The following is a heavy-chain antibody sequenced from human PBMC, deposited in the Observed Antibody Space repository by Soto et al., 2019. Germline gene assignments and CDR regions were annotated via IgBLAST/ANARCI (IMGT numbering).Heavy chain of an antibody. CDR3: ASEGGYCSGGSCYPKYFQH. D-gene: IGHD2-15*01. CDR2: INAGNGNT. V-gene: IGHV1-3*01. CDR1: GSTFTSYA. Sequence: ASVKVSCKASGSTFTSYAMHWVRQAPGQRLEWMGWINAGNGNTKYSRKFQGRVTITRDTSASTAYMELSSLRSEDTAVYYCASEGGYCSGGSCYPKYFQHWGQGTLVTVSS. J-gene: IGHJ1*01.